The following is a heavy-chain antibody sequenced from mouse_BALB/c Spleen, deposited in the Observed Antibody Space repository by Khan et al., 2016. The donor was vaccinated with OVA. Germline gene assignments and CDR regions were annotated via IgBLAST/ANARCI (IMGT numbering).Heavy chain of an antibody. CDR2: IDPSDSYT. J-gene: IGHJ3*01. CDR3: ARSFHYGSSTWFAY. Sequence: QVQLQQSGAELVKPGASVKLSCKASGYPLTSYWLHWVKQKPGQGLEWIGEIDPSDSYTNYNQKFKGQATLTVDKSSSTTYMQLSSLTSEDSAGYYCARSFHYGSSTWFAYWGQGTLVTVSA. D-gene: IGHD1-1*01. V-gene: IGHV1-69*02. CDR1: GYPLTSYW.